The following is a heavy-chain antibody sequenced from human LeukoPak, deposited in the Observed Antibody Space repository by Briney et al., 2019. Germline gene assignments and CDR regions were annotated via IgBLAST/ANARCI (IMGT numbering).Heavy chain of an antibody. J-gene: IGHJ6*03. V-gene: IGHV3-23*01. Sequence: PGGSLRLSCAASGFTFSSYAMSWVRQAPGKGLEWVSAISGSGGSTYYADSVKGRFTISRDNSKNTLYLQMNSLRAEDTAVYYCAKEGFHCSGGSCYSFYYYYMDVWGKGTTVTVSS. CDR2: ISGSGGST. CDR1: GFTFSSYA. D-gene: IGHD2-15*01. CDR3: AKEGFHCSGGSCYSFYYYYMDV.